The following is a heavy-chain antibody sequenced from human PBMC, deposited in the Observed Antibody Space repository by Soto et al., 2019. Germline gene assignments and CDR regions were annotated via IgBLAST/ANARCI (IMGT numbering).Heavy chain of an antibody. CDR1: GFTFSSYA. J-gene: IGHJ6*02. Sequence: GGSLRLSCAASGFTFSSYAMSWVRQAPGKGLEWVSAISGSGGSTYYADSVKGRFTISRDNSKNTLYLQMNSLRAEDTAVYYCAKDALTTVMGGDYYYYGMDVWGQGTTVTVSS. V-gene: IGHV3-23*01. D-gene: IGHD4-17*01. CDR2: ISGSGGST. CDR3: AKDALTTVMGGDYYYYGMDV.